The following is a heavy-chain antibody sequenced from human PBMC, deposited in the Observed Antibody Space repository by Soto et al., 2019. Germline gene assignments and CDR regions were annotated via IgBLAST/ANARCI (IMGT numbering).Heavy chain of an antibody. CDR3: AKEEDGPPLY. J-gene: IGHJ4*02. V-gene: IGHV3-30*18. CDR2: ISYDGSNK. D-gene: IGHD2-15*01. CDR1: GFTFSSYG. Sequence: QVQLVESGGGVVQPGRSLRLSCAASGFTFSSYGMHWVRQAPGKGLEWVAVISYDGSNKYYADSVKGRFTISRDNSKNTLYLQMNSLRAEDTAVYYCAKEEDGPPLYWGQGTLVTVSS.